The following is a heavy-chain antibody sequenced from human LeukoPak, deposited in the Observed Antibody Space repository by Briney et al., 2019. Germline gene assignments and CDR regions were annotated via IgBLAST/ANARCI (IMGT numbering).Heavy chain of an antibody. Sequence: GGSLRLSCAASGFTFSSYGMHWVRQAPGKGLEWLVVISHDGSNNNYADSVKGRFTISRDNSKNTLYLQMNSLRPEDTAVYYCAKVRVGTAHFDYWGQGTLVTVSS. CDR2: ISHDGSNN. CDR3: AKVRVGTAHFDY. J-gene: IGHJ4*02. D-gene: IGHD2-15*01. V-gene: IGHV3-30*18. CDR1: GFTFSSYG.